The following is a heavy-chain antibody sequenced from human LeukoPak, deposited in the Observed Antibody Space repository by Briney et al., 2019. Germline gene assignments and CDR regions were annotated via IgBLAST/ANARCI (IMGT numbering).Heavy chain of an antibody. CDR3: ARGEWELGY. CDR1: GGSFSGYY. V-gene: IGHV4-34*01. D-gene: IGHD1-26*01. J-gene: IGHJ4*02. CDR2: INHSGST. Sequence: SETLSLTCAVYGGSFSGYYWSWIRQPPGKGLEWIGEINHSGSTNYNPSLKSRVTIAVDTSKNQFSLKLSSVTAADTAVYYCARGEWELGYWGQGTLATVCS.